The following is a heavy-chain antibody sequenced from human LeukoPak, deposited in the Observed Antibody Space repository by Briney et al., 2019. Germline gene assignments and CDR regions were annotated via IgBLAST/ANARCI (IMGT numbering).Heavy chain of an antibody. CDR2: ISAYNGNT. V-gene: IGHV1-18*01. CDR1: GYTFTSYG. CDR3: ARAGYCSGGSCSTDAFDI. J-gene: IGHJ3*02. Sequence: ASVKVSCKASGYTFTSYGISWVRQAPGQGLEWRGWISAYNGNTNYAQKFQGRVTITADESTSTAYMELSSLRSEDTAVYYCARAGYCSGGSCSTDAFDIWGQGTMVTVSS. D-gene: IGHD2-15*01.